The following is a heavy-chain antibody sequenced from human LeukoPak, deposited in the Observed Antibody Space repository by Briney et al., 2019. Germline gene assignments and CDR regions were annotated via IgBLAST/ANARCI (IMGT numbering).Heavy chain of an antibody. CDR2: SAXNGNT. Sequence: SAXNGNTNYAQKLQGRVTMTTDTSTSTAYMELRSLRSDDTAVYYCARDLGAYCSGGSCYGGVDYWGQGTLVTVSS. V-gene: IGHV1-18*01. CDR3: ARDLGAYCSGGSCYGGVDY. D-gene: IGHD2-15*01. J-gene: IGHJ4*02.